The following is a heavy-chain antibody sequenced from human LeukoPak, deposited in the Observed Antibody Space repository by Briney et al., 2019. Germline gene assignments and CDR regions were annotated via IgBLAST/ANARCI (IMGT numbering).Heavy chain of an antibody. Sequence: GASVKVSCTASGYTFTIYALHWVRQAPGEGLEWMGWINAGNGNTKYSEKFQGRVTITRDTSASIGYMELSSLRSEDTAVYYCARDPAGVQLRYFDYWGQGTLVTVSS. D-gene: IGHD2-2*01. CDR1: GYTFTIYA. J-gene: IGHJ4*02. V-gene: IGHV1-3*01. CDR2: INAGNGNT. CDR3: ARDPAGVQLRYFDY.